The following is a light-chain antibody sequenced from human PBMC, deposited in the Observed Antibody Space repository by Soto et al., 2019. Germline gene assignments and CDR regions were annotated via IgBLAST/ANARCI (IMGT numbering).Light chain of an antibody. CDR3: QQLNSYPIT. CDR2: SAS. CDR1: QGIGRY. J-gene: IGKJ5*01. V-gene: IGKV1-9*01. Sequence: IQLTQSPSSLSASVGDRVTITCRVSQGIGRYLAWYQQKPGKAPKLLIYSASTLQSGVPSGFTGSGSGTDFTLTMSSLQPEDFATYYCQQLNSYPITFGQGTRLEIK.